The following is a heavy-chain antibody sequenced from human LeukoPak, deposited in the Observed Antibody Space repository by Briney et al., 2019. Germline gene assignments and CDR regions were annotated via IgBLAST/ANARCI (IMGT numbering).Heavy chain of an antibody. CDR2: IYHSGST. CDR3: ARGLTIFGVVTPQGHYFDY. CDR1: GYSISSGYY. J-gene: IGHJ4*02. D-gene: IGHD3-3*01. Sequence: PSETLSLTCTVSGYSISSGYYWGWIRQPPGKGLEWIGSIYHSGSTYCNPSLKSRVTISVDTSKNQFSLKLSSVTAADTAVYYCARGLTIFGVVTPQGHYFDYWGQGTLVTVSS. V-gene: IGHV4-38-2*02.